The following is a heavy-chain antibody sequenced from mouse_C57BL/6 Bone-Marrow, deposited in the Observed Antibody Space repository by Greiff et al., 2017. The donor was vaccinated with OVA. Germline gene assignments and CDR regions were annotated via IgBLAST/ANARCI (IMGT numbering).Heavy chain of an antibody. CDR3: ARGGYYYGSSGDY. Sequence: QVHVKQPGAELVKPGASVKMSCKASGYTFTSYWITWVKQRPGQGLEWIGDIYPGSGSTNYNEKFKSKATLTVDTSSSTAYMQLSSLTSEDSAVYYCARGGYYYGSSGDYWGQGTTLTVSS. V-gene: IGHV1-55*01. CDR2: IYPGSGST. D-gene: IGHD1-1*01. J-gene: IGHJ2*01. CDR1: GYTFTSYW.